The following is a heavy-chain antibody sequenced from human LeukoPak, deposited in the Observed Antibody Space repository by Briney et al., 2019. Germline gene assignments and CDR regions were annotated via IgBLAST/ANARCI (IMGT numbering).Heavy chain of an antibody. V-gene: IGHV3-7*01. CDR3: ARDPRAAPHFDY. CDR1: GFTFSSLW. CDR2: INGDGSVK. D-gene: IGHD6-6*01. Sequence: PGGSLRLSCAASGFTFSSLWMNWVRQAPGKGLEWVANINGDGSVKHYVDSVKGRFTISRDNARNSLFLQMDSLRAEDTAVYFCARDPRAAPHFDYSGQGTLVTVSS. J-gene: IGHJ4*02.